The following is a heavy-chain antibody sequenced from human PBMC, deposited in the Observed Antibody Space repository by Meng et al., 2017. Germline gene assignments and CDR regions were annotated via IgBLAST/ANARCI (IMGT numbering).Heavy chain of an antibody. V-gene: IGHV4-34*01. CDR1: GGSFSGYY. CDR2: INHSGST. Sequence: VQIQQGGARLLKPSETLSLTCAVYGGSFSGYYWSWIRQPPGKGLEWIGEINHSGSTNYNPSLKSRVTISVDTSKNQFSLKLSSVTAADTAVYYCARRRGGSSDWFDPWGQGTLVTVSS. CDR3: ARRRGGSSDWFDP. J-gene: IGHJ5*02. D-gene: IGHD6-6*01.